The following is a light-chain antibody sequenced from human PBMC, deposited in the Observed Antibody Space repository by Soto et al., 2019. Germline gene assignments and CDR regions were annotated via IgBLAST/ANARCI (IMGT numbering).Light chain of an antibody. V-gene: IGLV2-18*02. CDR2: EVN. Sequence: QSALTQPPSVSESPGQSVTISCTGAFGPVAWYQQPPGTTPKLIIYEVNRRPSGVPGRFSGSKSGNTASLTISGLQAEDEADYYCSSFTANSVLFGGGTQLTVL. CDR3: SSFTANSVL. J-gene: IGLJ2*01. CDR1: FGP.